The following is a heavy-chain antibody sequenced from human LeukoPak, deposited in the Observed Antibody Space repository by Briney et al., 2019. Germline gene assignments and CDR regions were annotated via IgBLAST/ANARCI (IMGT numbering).Heavy chain of an antibody. Sequence: GGSLRLSCAASGFIFSSYGMTWVRQAPGRGLEWVANIKEDGSEKNYVDSVKGRFTISRDNAKNSVYLLLNSLTPEDTAVYYCARDLRAGGTWSYGVYFDLWGRGTLVTVSS. CDR3: ARDLRAGGTWSYGVYFDL. CDR2: IKEDGSEK. J-gene: IGHJ2*01. D-gene: IGHD4-17*01. V-gene: IGHV3-7*01. CDR1: GFIFSSYG.